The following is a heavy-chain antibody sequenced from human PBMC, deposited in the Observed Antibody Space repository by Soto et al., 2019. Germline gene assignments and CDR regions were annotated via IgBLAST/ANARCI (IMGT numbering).Heavy chain of an antibody. Sequence: WLSLRLSCAASVFTFSSYSMNWVRQAPGKGLEWVSLIYFDGSNDHYTDSVKGRFTISRDNYKNTLFLQMNSLRPEDTAVYYCAKVAHIFYGMDVWGKGIPVTVSS. CDR2: IYFDGSND. D-gene: IGHD3-9*01. J-gene: IGHJ6*04. V-gene: IGHV3-30*18. CDR1: VFTFSSYS. CDR3: AKVAHIFYGMDV.